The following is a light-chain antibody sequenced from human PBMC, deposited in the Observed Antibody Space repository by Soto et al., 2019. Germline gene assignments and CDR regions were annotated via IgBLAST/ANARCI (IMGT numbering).Light chain of an antibody. Sequence: QSVLTQPASASGSPGQSITMSCTGTGSDIGGYNFVSWYQQHPGKAPKLMIYDVTNRPSGVSNRFSASKSGNTASLTISGPQAEDEADYYCSSYTTSGTRVFGGGTKLTVL. J-gene: IGLJ3*02. CDR3: SSYTTSGTRV. V-gene: IGLV2-14*01. CDR1: GSDIGGYNF. CDR2: DVT.